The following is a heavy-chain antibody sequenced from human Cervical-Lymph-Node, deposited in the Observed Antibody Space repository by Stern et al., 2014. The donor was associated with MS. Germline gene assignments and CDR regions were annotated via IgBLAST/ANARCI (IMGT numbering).Heavy chain of an antibody. CDR1: GGSIASSSYY. CDR2: IFNSGST. V-gene: IGHV4-61*02. D-gene: IGHD3-22*01. Sequence: QVQLQESGPGLVKPSQTLSLTCTVSGGSIASSSYYWRWIRQPAGQGLEWSGRIFNSGSTTYNPSLQSRITLSVDTSTTQFSVRLSSVTAADTAVYYCAREDYDGSGHPYYYGLDVWGQGTTVTVSS. J-gene: IGHJ6*02. CDR3: AREDYDGSGHPYYYGLDV.